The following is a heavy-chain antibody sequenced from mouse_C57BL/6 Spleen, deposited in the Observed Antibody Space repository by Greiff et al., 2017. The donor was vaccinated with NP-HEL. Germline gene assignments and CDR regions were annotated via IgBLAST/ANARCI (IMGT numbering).Heavy chain of an antibody. CDR2: ISGGGGNT. J-gene: IGHJ4*01. CDR3: ARQGTMITTHAMDY. Sequence: EVMLVESGGGLVKPGGSLKLSCAASGFTFSSYTMSWVRQTPEKRLEWVATISGGGGNTYYPDSVKGRFTISRDNAKNTLYLQMSSLRSEDTALYYCARQGTMITTHAMDYWGQGTSVTVSS. D-gene: IGHD2-4*01. V-gene: IGHV5-9*01. CDR1: GFTFSSYT.